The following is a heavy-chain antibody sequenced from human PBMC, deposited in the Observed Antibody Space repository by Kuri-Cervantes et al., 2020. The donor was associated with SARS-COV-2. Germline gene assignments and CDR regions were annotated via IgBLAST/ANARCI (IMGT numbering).Heavy chain of an antibody. J-gene: IGHJ4*02. Sequence: GESLKISCVASGFTFSGHWMHWVRQAPGKGLMWVARIKSDGSSTSYADSFKGRFIISRDNAKNTLYLQMNSLRAEDTAVYYCARDSGYSGSYQFDYWGQGTLVTVSS. CDR3: ARDSGYSGSYQFDY. V-gene: IGHV3-74*01. D-gene: IGHD1-26*01. CDR1: GFTFSGHW. CDR2: IKSDGSST.